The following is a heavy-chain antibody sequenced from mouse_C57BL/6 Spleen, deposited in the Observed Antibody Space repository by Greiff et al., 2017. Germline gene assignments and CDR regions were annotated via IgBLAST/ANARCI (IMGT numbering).Heavy chain of an antibody. CDR1: GYTFTSYW. V-gene: IGHV1-55*01. J-gene: IGHJ2*01. D-gene: IGHD1-1*01. CDR3: ARGGLRPLDY. CDR2: IYPGSGST. Sequence: QVHVKQPGAELVKPGASVKMSCKASGYTFTSYWITWVKQRPGQGLEWIGDIYPGSGSTNYNEKFKSKATLTVDTSSSTAYMQLSSLTSEDSAVYYCARGGLRPLDYWGQGTTLTVSS.